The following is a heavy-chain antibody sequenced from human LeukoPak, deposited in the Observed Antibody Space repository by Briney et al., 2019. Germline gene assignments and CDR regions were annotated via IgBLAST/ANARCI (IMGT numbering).Heavy chain of an antibody. V-gene: IGHV4-39*07. CDR3: AREPGFDSSGYLNWFDP. CDR1: GGSISSSSYY. CDR2: ISYSGST. Sequence: SETLSLTCTVSGGSISSSSYYWGWIRQPPGKGLEWIACISYSGSTKYNPSLKSRVTISVDTSKNQLSLKQSSVTAADTAVYYCAREPGFDSSGYLNWFDPWGQGTLVTVSS. J-gene: IGHJ5*02. D-gene: IGHD3-22*01.